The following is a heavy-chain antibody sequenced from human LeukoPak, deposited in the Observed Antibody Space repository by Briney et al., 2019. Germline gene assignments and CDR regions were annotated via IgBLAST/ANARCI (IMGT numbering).Heavy chain of an antibody. D-gene: IGHD2-2*01. V-gene: IGHV4-31*03. CDR3: ARVIVVVPIGVYHYYAMDV. J-gene: IGHJ6*02. CDR2: IYYSGST. CDR1: GDSISTGGYY. Sequence: SETLSLTCTVSGDSISTGGYYWAWIRQHPERGLEWIGYIYYSGSTNYNPSLQSRVTISVDTSKNQFSLNLNSVTAADTAVYYCARVIVVVPIGVYHYYAMDVWGQGTTVTVSS.